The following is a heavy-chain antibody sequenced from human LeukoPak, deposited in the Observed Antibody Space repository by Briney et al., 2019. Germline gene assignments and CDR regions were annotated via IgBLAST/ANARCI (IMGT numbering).Heavy chain of an antibody. CDR3: ARDGSYWYFDL. V-gene: IGHV3-23*01. CDR2: ISNSGSGI. CDR1: GFTFSSYA. J-gene: IGHJ2*01. D-gene: IGHD5-24*01. Sequence: GGSLRLSCAASGFTFSSYAMNWVRLAPGKGLEWVSTISNSGSGIYYADSVKGRFTISRDNAKNTLYLQVNSLRTDDTAVYFCARDGSYWYFDLWGRGTLVTVSS.